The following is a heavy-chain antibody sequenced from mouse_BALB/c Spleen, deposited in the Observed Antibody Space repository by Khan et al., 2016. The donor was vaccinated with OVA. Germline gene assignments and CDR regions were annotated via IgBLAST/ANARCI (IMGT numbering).Heavy chain of an antibody. Sequence: VQGVESGPDLVAPSQSLSITCTVSGFSLTSYAIHWVRQPPGKGLEWLVVIWSDGRTTYNSALKSRLSISKDNSKSQVFLKIDSLQTVDTAMYYCARHQFPLSMDSWGQGTSVTVSS. V-gene: IGHV2-6-2*01. CDR2: IWSDGRT. CDR1: GFSLTSYA. CDR3: ARHQFPLSMDS. J-gene: IGHJ4*01.